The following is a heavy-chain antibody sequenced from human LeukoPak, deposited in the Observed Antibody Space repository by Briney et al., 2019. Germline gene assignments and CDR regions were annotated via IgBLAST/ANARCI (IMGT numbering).Heavy chain of an antibody. V-gene: IGHV4-59*08. Sequence: SETLSLTCTVPGGSISSYYWSRIRQPPGKGLEWIGYIYYSGSTNYNPSLKSRVTISVDTSKNQFSLKLSSVTAADTAVYYCARYGSSSWSKPPYFDYWGQGTLVTVSS. J-gene: IGHJ4*02. D-gene: IGHD6-13*01. CDR3: ARYGSSSWSKPPYFDY. CDR1: GGSISSYY. CDR2: IYYSGST.